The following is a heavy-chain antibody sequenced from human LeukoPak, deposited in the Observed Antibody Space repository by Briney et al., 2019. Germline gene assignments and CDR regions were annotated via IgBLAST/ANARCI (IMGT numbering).Heavy chain of an antibody. Sequence: GGSLRLSCAASGFTFSSYRMSWVRQVPGKGLEWVAQINEDGSEKHYGDSVRGRFTISRDNAKNSLYLQMYSLGADDMGVYFCARDTIATVFDYWGQGALVTVSS. CDR3: ARDTIATVFDY. CDR1: GFTFSSYR. J-gene: IGHJ4*02. V-gene: IGHV3-7*04. CDR2: INEDGSEK. D-gene: IGHD2-21*01.